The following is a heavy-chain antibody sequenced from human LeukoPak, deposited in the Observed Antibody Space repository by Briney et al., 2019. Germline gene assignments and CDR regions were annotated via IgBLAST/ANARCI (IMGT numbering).Heavy chain of an antibody. CDR2: ISYDGSNK. CDR1: GFTFRSYA. V-gene: IGHV3-30*01. D-gene: IGHD3-22*01. Sequence: GGSLRLSCAASGFTFRSYAMHWVRQAPGKGLEWVAVISYDGSNKYYADSVKGRLTISRDNSKNTPYLQMNSQRAEDTAVYYCAREDYYDSSGPGDAFDIWGQGTMVTASS. J-gene: IGHJ3*02. CDR3: AREDYYDSSGPGDAFDI.